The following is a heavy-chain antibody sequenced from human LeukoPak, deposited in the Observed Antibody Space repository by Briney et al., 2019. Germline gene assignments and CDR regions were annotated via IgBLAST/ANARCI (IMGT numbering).Heavy chain of an antibody. V-gene: IGHV4-4*07. Sequence: SETLSLTCTVSGGFLTTHYWAWVRQPAGRGLEWFGRVHSTGSTNYSPYFESRVSMSVDTSKNQLSLRLTSVTVADSAMYYCARYCNSASCSDFKGAFDIWGHGTMVTVSS. D-gene: IGHD2-2*01. CDR1: GGFLTTHY. CDR3: ARYCNSASCSDFKGAFDI. J-gene: IGHJ3*02. CDR2: VHSTGST.